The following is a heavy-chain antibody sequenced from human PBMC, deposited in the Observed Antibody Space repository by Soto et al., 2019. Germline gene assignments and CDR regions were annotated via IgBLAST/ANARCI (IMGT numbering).Heavy chain of an antibody. CDR1: GFTFSAYA. V-gene: IGHV3-48*02. CDR3: ARDWDIVILSVPIPNYNYGMDV. CDR2: ISSRSDTL. D-gene: IGHD2-15*01. Sequence: PGGSLRLSCAGSGFTFSAYAMNWVRQAPGTGLEWVSYISSRSDTLYYADSVKGRFTISRDNAKNSVYLQVNNLRDEDTPVYYCARDWDIVILSVPIPNYNYGMDVWGQGTTVTVSS. J-gene: IGHJ6*02.